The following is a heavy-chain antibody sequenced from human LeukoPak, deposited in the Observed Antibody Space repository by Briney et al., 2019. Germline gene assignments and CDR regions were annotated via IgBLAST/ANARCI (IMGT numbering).Heavy chain of an antibody. D-gene: IGHD4-17*01. Sequence: GGSLRLSCTASGFTFNAYTFHWVRQAPGKGLEWVAVISYDGSNKYYADSVKGRFTISRDNSKNTLYLQMNSLRAEDTAVYYCASEMTTAFDYWGQGTLVTVSS. CDR3: ASEMTTAFDY. V-gene: IGHV3-30-3*01. CDR2: ISYDGSNK. CDR1: GFTFNAYT. J-gene: IGHJ4*02.